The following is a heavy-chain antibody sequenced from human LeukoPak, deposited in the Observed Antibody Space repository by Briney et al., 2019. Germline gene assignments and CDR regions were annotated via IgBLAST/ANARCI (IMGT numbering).Heavy chain of an antibody. J-gene: IGHJ5*02. V-gene: IGHV1-69*05. CDR3: ARGETILNWFDP. CDR2: IIPIVGRP. CDR1: GGTFSSEA. D-gene: IGHD1-1*01. Sequence: ASVKVSCKASGGTFSSEAFIWVRQAPGQGLEWMGGIIPIVGRPDYAQKFQDIVTITTDEATNTVYMELSSLRSEDTAVYYCARGETILNWFDPWGQGTLVTVSS.